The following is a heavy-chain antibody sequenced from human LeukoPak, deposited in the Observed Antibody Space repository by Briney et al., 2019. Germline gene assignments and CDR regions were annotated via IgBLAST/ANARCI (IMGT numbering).Heavy chain of an antibody. V-gene: IGHV3-48*03. J-gene: IGHJ4*02. D-gene: IGHD5-12*01. Sequence: GGSLRLSCAPSGFTFSSYEMNWVRQAPGKGLEWVSYISSSGSTIHYADSVKGRFTISRDNAKNSLYLQMNSLRAEDTAVYYCARQIYLGKIIVATTNYFDYWGQGTLVTVSS. CDR1: GFTFSSYE. CDR2: ISSSGSTI. CDR3: ARQIYLGKIIVATTNYFDY.